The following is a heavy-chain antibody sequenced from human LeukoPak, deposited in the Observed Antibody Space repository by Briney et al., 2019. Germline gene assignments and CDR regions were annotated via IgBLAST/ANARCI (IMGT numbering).Heavy chain of an antibody. CDR1: GFTFSNYA. D-gene: IGHD3-9*01. CDR2: ISYDGSNK. J-gene: IGHJ3*02. CDR3: ARNWLLGPGAFDI. Sequence: PGGSLRLSCAASGFTFSNYAIHWVRQAPGKGLEWVAVISYDGSNKYYADSMKGRFIISRDNSKNTLYLQMNSLRAEDTAVYYCARNWLLGPGAFDIWGQGTMVTVSS. V-gene: IGHV3-30*04.